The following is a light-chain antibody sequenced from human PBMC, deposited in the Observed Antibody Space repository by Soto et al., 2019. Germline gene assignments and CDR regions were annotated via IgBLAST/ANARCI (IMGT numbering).Light chain of an antibody. CDR1: SSDVGGYNY. CDR2: DVS. V-gene: IGLV2-14*03. J-gene: IGLJ1*01. CDR3: SSFTSSDTHV. Sequence: QSALTQPASVSGSPGQSITISCTGTSSDVGGYNYVSWYQQHPGKVLRLMIYDVSNRPSGVSDRFSGSQSGNTASLTISGLQTDDEADYYCSSFTSSDTHVFGSGTKATVL.